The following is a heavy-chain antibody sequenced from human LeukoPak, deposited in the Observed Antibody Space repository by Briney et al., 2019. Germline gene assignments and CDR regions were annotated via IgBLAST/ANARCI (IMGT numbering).Heavy chain of an antibody. D-gene: IGHD3-22*01. Sequence: SETLSLTCAVSGGSISNGGYSWSWIRQPPGKGLEWIGYIYYSGSTFYNPSLKSRFTISQDTSKNQFSLKLSSVAAADTAVYYCARGGDFYDSSGYYNWFDPWGQGTLVTVSS. J-gene: IGHJ5*02. CDR2: IYYSGST. V-gene: IGHV4-30-4*07. CDR1: GGSISNGGYS. CDR3: ARGGDFYDSSGYYNWFDP.